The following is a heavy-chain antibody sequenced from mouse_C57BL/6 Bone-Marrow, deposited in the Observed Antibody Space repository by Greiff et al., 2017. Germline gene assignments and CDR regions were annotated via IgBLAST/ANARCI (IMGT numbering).Heavy chain of an antibody. CDR3: ARRGDGTMDV. V-gene: IGHV5-6*02. CDR1: GFTFSSYG. CDR2: ISSGGSYT. J-gene: IGHJ4*01. Sequence: EVKLQESGGDLVKPGGSLKLSCAASGFTFSSYGLSWVRQTPDKRLEWVATISSGGSYTYYPDSVQGRFTISRDNAKNTLYLQMSSLKSEDTAMYYCARRGDGTMDVWGQGTSVTVSS.